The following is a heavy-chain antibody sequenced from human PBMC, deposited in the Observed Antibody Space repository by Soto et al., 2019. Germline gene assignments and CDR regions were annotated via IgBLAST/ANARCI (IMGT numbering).Heavy chain of an antibody. D-gene: IGHD1-1*01. J-gene: IGHJ4*02. Sequence: SETLSLTCTVSGDSISSATHYWNWIRQHPGKGLEWIGYVSSSGNSYYSPSLKSRVFMSVDTSKNLFSLKLSSVTAADTAIHYCVGRLTSIYNNFDYWGQGTQVTVSS. CDR3: VGRLTSIYNNFDY. CDR1: GDSISSATHY. CDR2: VSSSGNS. V-gene: IGHV4-31*03.